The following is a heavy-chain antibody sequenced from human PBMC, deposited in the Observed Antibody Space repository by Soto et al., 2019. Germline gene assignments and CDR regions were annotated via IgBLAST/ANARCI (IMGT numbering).Heavy chain of an antibody. CDR2: ITPATGAA. J-gene: IGHJ3*02. CDR1: GYPVTAYY. Sequence: QLHLVQSGAVVKKPGASVTVSCSASGYPVTAYYMHWVRQAPGRGLEWLGGITPATGAAKYTQTFQGRVTMTRDTSTSTVFMELSGLTSADTAVFYCARGGGVGVAGSAAFDMWGQGTLVTVSS. V-gene: IGHV1-2*02. D-gene: IGHD3-3*01. CDR3: ARGGGVGVAGSAAFDM.